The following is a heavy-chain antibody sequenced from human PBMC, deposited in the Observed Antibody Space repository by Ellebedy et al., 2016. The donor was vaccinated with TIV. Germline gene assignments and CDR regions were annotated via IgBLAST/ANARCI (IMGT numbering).Heavy chain of an antibody. J-gene: IGHJ4*02. CDR3: ARDPLNRGLLESWLTPPDY. V-gene: IGHV1-18*01. D-gene: IGHD3-10*01. Sequence: AASVKVSCKTSGYTFTDYGVSWVRQAPGQGLEYVGWISGQKGDTKYGHNFQGRITMTTDTSTGKAYMELRSLRSDDTAIYYCARDPLNRGLLESWLTPPDYWGQGTLITVSS. CDR1: GYTFTDYG. CDR2: ISGQKGDT.